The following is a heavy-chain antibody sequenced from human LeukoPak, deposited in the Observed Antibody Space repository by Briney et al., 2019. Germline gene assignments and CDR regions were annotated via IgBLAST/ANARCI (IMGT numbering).Heavy chain of an antibody. J-gene: IGHJ4*02. CDR2: FIPVLGTA. CDR3: ARGPTRYSGSYYEPPYYFDY. CDR1: GGTFSNYA. V-gene: IGHV1-69*04. D-gene: IGHD1-26*01. Sequence: SVKVSCKASGGTFSNYAISWVRQAPGQGLQWMGRFIPVLGTANYAQKFQGRVTITRNTSISTAYMELSSLRSEDTAVYYCARGPTRYSGSYYEPPYYFDYWGQGTLVTVSS.